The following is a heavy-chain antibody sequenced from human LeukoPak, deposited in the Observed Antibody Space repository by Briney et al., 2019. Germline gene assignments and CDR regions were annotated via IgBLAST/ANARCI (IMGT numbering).Heavy chain of an antibody. D-gene: IGHD5-18*01. J-gene: IGHJ4*02. CDR3: TRSTYSYGSFDY. Sequence: PGGSLRLSCAASGFTFSSYAMSWVRQAPGKGLVWVSRINGDGSSTTYADSVKGRFTVSRDNAKNTLYLQMNSLRAEDTALYYCTRSTYSYGSFDYWGQGTLVTVSS. CDR2: INGDGSST. V-gene: IGHV3-74*01. CDR1: GFTFSSYA.